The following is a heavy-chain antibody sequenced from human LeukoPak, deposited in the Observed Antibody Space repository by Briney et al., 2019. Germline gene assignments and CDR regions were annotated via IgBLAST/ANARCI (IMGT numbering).Heavy chain of an antibody. CDR3: AKDRLGYTYGYIDY. CDR2: ITWDGSVT. V-gene: IGHV3-43D*03. D-gene: IGHD5-18*01. Sequence: GGSQRLSCAVSGFTFHDYAIHWVRQAPGKGLEWLSLITWDGSVTHYADSVKGRFTVSRDNGRNSLYLQMSSLRPEDTALYYCAKDRLGYTYGYIDYWGQGTLVTVSS. J-gene: IGHJ4*02. CDR1: GFTFHDYA.